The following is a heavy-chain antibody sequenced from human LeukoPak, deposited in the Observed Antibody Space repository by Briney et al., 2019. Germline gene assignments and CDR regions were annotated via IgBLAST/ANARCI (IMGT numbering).Heavy chain of an antibody. CDR2: IYSGGST. Sequence: GGSLRLSCAASGFTVSSNYMSWVRQAPGKGLEWVSVIYSGGSTYYADSVKGRFTISRDNSKNTLYLQMNSLRAEDTAVYYCARDRWVGGYDYFDYWGQGTLSPSPQ. CDR1: GFTVSSNY. CDR3: ARDRWVGGYDYFDY. D-gene: IGHD5-12*01. V-gene: IGHV3-66*02. J-gene: IGHJ4*02.